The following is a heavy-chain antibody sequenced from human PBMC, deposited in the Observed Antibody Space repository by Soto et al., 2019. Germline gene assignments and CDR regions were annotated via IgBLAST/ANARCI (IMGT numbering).Heavy chain of an antibody. CDR1: GYTFTSYY. V-gene: IGHV1-46*01. J-gene: IGHJ5*02. CDR3: ARDQSRDFWSGYLDP. Sequence: QVQLVQSGAEVKKPGASVKVSCKASGYTFTSYYMHWVRQAPGQGLEWMGIINPSGGSTSYAQKFQGRVTMTRDTSTSTVYMELSSLRSEDTAVYYCARDQSRDFWSGYLDPWGQGTLVTVSS. D-gene: IGHD3-3*01. CDR2: INPSGGST.